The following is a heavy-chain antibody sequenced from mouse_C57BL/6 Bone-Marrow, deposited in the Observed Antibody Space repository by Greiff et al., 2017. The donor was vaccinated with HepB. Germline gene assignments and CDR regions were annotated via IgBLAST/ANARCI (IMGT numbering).Heavy chain of an antibody. Sequence: VKLQQSGAELARPGASVKLSCKASGYTFTSYGISWVKQRTGQGLEWIGEIYPRSGNTYYNEKFKGKATLTADKSSSTAYMELRSLTSEDSAVYFCASPPLDGYQGGFAYWGQGTLVTVSA. D-gene: IGHD2-3*01. CDR2: IYPRSGNT. CDR1: GYTFTSYG. J-gene: IGHJ3*01. CDR3: ASPPLDGYQGGFAY. V-gene: IGHV1-81*01.